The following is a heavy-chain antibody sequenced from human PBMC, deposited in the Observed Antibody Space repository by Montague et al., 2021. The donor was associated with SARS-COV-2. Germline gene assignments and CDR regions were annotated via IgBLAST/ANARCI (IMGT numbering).Heavy chain of an antibody. CDR1: GFTFSSYD. CDR2: IWYDGNNQ. D-gene: IGHD3-10*01. Sequence: SLRLSCAASGFTFSSYDMHWVRQAPGKGLEWEAVIWYDGNNQYYGDSVKGRFTISRDNSKNTLYLQMNSLRAEDTAVYYCAREYSAPRWFGEYNRYGMDVWGQGTTVTVSS. CDR3: AREYSAPRWFGEYNRYGMDV. V-gene: IGHV3-33*08. J-gene: IGHJ6*02.